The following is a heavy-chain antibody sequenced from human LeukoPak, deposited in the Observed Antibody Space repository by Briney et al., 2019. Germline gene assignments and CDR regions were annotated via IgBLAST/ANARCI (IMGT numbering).Heavy chain of an antibody. CDR1: GFTFSAYV. Sequence: PGGSLSLSCVASGFTFSAYVMAWGRQAPGKGVEWVSGISGSGVSAYYGDSVKGRFTISRDNPKNTVYLQMDSLRAEDTAVYYCAKRRSGSSGWFPFDSWGQGTLVTVSS. V-gene: IGHV3-23*01. CDR3: AKRRSGSSGWFPFDS. D-gene: IGHD6-19*01. CDR2: ISGSGVSA. J-gene: IGHJ4*02.